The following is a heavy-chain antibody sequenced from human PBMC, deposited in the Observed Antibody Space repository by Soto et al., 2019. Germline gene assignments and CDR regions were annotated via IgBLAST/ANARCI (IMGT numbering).Heavy chain of an antibody. J-gene: IGHJ6*02. CDR3: ASVTMIGVAPGSNYYYGMDV. Sequence: QVQLVQSGAEVKKPGASVKVSCKASGYTFTSYAMHWVRQAPGQRRERMGWINAGNGNTKYSQKFQGRVTITRDTSASTAYMELSSLRSEDTAVYYCASVTMIGVAPGSNYYYGMDVWGQGTTVTVSS. V-gene: IGHV1-3*01. D-gene: IGHD3-22*01. CDR1: GYTFTSYA. CDR2: INAGNGNT.